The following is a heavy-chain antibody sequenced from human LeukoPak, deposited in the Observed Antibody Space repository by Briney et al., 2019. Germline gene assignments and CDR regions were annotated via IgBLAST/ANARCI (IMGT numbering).Heavy chain of an antibody. J-gene: IGHJ6*03. D-gene: IGHD3-9*01. CDR3: AKVPVLRYFDWFPYYMDV. V-gene: IGHV3-13*01. CDR2: IGTGGDT. CDR1: GFTFSSDD. Sequence: PGGSLRLSCAASGFTFSSDDMHWVRQPIGKGLEWVSAIGTGGDTYYPGSVKGRFIISRDNAKNSLYLQMNSLRAEDTAVYYCAKVPVLRYFDWFPYYMDVWGKGTTVTVSS.